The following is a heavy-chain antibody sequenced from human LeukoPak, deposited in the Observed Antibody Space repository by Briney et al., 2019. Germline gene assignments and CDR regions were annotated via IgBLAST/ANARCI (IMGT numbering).Heavy chain of an antibody. CDR2: INPNSGGT. CDR3: AREGSEGTDLDY. J-gene: IGHJ4*02. V-gene: IGHV1-2*02. D-gene: IGHD3/OR15-3a*01. CDR1: GYTFTGHS. Sequence: ASVKVSCKASGYTFTGHSMHWVRQAPGQGLEWMGWINPNSGGTNSAQKFQGRVTMTRDTSISTAYMGLSRLRSDDTAVYYCAREGSEGTDLDYWGQGTLVTVSS.